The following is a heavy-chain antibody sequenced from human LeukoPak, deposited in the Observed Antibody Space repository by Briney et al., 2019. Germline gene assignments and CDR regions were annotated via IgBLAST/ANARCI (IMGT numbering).Heavy chain of an antibody. V-gene: IGHV1-8*01. J-gene: IGHJ4*02. CDR2: MNPNIGDV. Sequence: ASVKVSCKASGYTFATYDINWVRQATGQGLEWMGWMNPNIGDVGYAQKFQGRVTMTKDNSISTAYMELTSLTSEDTAVYYCTRSNYGSYDYWGQGTLVTVSS. CDR1: GYTFATYD. CDR3: TRSNYGSYDY. D-gene: IGHD3-10*01.